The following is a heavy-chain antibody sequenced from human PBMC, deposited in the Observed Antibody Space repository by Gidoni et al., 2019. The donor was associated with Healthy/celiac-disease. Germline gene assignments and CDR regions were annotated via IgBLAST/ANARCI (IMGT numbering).Heavy chain of an antibody. D-gene: IGHD5-18*01. Sequence: FQGRVTMTRDTSISTAYMELNRLRSDDTAVYYCARDFRRNGYSYGYDYWGQGTLVTVSS. V-gene: IGHV1-2*02. CDR3: ARDFRRNGYSYGYDY. J-gene: IGHJ4*02.